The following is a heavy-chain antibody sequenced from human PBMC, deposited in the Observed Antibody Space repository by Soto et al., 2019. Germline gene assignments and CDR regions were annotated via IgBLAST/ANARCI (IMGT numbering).Heavy chain of an antibody. V-gene: IGHV3-21*01. Sequence: PGGSLRLSCAASGFPFSSYSMNWVRQAPGKGLEWVSSISSGSSYIYYADSVKGRFTISRDNAKNSLCLQMNSLRAEDTAVYYCARDEGNCSGGSCYLLYYYMDVWGKGTTVTVSS. CDR1: GFPFSSYS. CDR2: ISSGSSYI. D-gene: IGHD2-15*01. J-gene: IGHJ6*03. CDR3: ARDEGNCSGGSCYLLYYYMDV.